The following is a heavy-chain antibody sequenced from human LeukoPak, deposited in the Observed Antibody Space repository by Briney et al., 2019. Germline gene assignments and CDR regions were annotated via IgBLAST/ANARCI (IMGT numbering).Heavy chain of an antibody. Sequence: PGGSLRLSCAASGFTFSRYGMHWVRQAPGKGLEWVAFIRYDGSYKYYADSVKGRFTISRDNSKNTLYLQMNSLRAEDTAVYYCATFPAGRETYYMDVWGKGTTVTISS. CDR3: ATFPAGRETYYMDV. J-gene: IGHJ6*03. V-gene: IGHV3-30*02. CDR2: IRYDGSYK. CDR1: GFTFSRYG. D-gene: IGHD5-24*01.